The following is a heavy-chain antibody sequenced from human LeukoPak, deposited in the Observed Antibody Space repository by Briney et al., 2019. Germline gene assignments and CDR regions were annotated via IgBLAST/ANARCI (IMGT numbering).Heavy chain of an antibody. D-gene: IGHD5-24*01. CDR1: GFTFSTAW. CDR2: IKSRAGGGPA. J-gene: IGHJ4*02. CDR3: ATEFYRDGYNY. V-gene: IGHV3-15*01. Sequence: GGSLRLSCAASGFTFSTAWLTWVRQTPGKGLGWVGHIKSRAGGGPADYAAPAKGRFTVSRDDSTNVVYMQMNSLKTEDSAVYYCATEFYRDGYNYWGQGTLVTVSS.